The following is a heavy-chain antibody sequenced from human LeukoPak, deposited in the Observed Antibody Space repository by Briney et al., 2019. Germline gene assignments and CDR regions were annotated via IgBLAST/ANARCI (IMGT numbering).Heavy chain of an antibody. CDR3: ARHPRSGYAYGFYAFDI. CDR2: LYYSGNT. D-gene: IGHD5-18*01. CDR1: GDSISSSSHY. Sequence: SETLSLTCSVSGDSISSSSHYWGWIRQPPGKGLEWIETLYYSGNTYYDPSLQSRVTMSVDTSKNQFSLKLSSLADADTAVYYCARHPRSGYAYGFYAFDIWGQGTVVTVSS. V-gene: IGHV4-39*01. J-gene: IGHJ3*02.